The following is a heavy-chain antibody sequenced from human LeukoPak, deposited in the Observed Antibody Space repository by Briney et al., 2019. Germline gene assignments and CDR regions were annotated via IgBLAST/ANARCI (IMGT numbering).Heavy chain of an antibody. CDR3: ASRVGATYNWFDP. D-gene: IGHD1-26*01. Sequence: SDTLSLTCTVSGASVSRYYWNWIRQPAGKGLEWIGRIYASGTTNSNPSLKSRVTISVDMSKNQFSLKLSSVTAADTAVYYCASRVGATYNWFDPWGQGTRVTVSS. J-gene: IGHJ5*02. CDR2: IYASGTT. CDR1: GASVSRYY. V-gene: IGHV4-4*07.